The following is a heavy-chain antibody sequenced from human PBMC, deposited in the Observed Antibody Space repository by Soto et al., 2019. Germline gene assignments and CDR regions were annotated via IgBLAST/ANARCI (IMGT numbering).Heavy chain of an antibody. J-gene: IGHJ5*02. CDR3: AREPDTYYDFWSGYFNPPDSQNWFDP. CDR1: GYTFTSYD. V-gene: IGHV1-8*01. CDR2: MNPNSGNT. Sequence: ASVKVSCKASGYTFTSYDINWVRQATGQGLEWMGWMNPNSGNTGYAQKFQGRVTMTRNTSISTAYMELSSLRSEDTAVYYCAREPDTYYDFWSGYFNPPDSQNWFDPWGQGTLVTVSS. D-gene: IGHD3-3*01.